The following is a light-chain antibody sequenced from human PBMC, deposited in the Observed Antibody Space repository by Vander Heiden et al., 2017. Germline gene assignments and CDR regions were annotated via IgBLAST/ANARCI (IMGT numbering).Light chain of an antibody. Sequence: QSVLTHPPSASGNPAQTVTIPCYGSRYNIGSYTVNWYQQVPGTAPRLLIFKTNQRPSGVPDRFFGSKSGASASLAISGLQSGDEATYYCAAWDDNLSGVLFGGGTKMSVL. J-gene: IGLJ2*01. CDR3: AAWDDNLSGVL. CDR1: RYNIGSYT. CDR2: KTN. V-gene: IGLV1-44*01.